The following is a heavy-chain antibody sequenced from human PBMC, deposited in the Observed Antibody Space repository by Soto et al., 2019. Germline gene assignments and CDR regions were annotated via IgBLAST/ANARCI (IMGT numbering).Heavy chain of an antibody. J-gene: IGHJ5*02. CDR2: MNPNSGNT. V-gene: IGHV1-8*01. CDR3: ARDYAYYDFWSGYSRDNWFDP. CDR1: GYTITSYD. D-gene: IGHD3-3*01. Sequence: QVQLVQSGAEVKKPGASVKVSCKASGYTITSYDINWVRQATGQGLEWMGWMNPNSGNTGYAQKFQGRVTMTRNTSISTAYMELSSLRSEDTAVYYCARDYAYYDFWSGYSRDNWFDPWGQGTLVTVSS.